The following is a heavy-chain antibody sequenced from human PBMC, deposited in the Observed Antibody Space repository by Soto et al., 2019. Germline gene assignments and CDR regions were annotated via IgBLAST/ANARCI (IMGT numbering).Heavy chain of an antibody. Sequence: ASVKVSCKASGYTFTSYAMHWVRQAPGQRLEWMGWINAGNGNTKYSQKFQGRVTITRDTSASTAYMELSSLRSEDTAVYYCASYSQYSNSSYYYYYYKDVSSKGTTDIVSS. CDR1: GYTFTSYA. J-gene: IGHJ6*03. CDR3: ASYSQYSNSSYYYYYYKDV. V-gene: IGHV1-3*01. CDR2: INAGNGNT. D-gene: IGHD6-6*01.